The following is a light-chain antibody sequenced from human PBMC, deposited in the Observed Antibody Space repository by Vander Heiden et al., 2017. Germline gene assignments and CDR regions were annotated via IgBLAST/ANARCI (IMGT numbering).Light chain of an antibody. J-gene: IGLJ7*01. CDR1: NLGGTY. Sequence: YELTQAPSTSVSPGQTPSISCSGENLGGTYACWYQQKPGHSLVLVTYQDSKPPSGIPERFSGSNRGDTGTLTIGGTQAMDEADHDCWAWDSSTQGVFGG. CDR2: QDS. V-gene: IGLV3-1*01. CDR3: WAWDSSTQGV.